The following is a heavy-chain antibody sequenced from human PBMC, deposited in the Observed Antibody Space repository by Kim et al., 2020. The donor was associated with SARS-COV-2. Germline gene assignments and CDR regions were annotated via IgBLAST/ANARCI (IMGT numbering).Heavy chain of an antibody. CDR2: MYSGGTT. Sequence: GGSLRLSCAVSGFTVSSNYMSWVRQAPGKGLEWVSVMYSGGTTYYADSVKGRFTISRDNSKKTLYLQMNNLRAEDTAVYYCARDARLTYHDILTGENHYDGMDVWGQGTTVTVSS. V-gene: IGHV3-53*01. CDR1: GFTVSSNY. D-gene: IGHD3-9*01. J-gene: IGHJ6*02. CDR3: ARDARLTYHDILTGENHYDGMDV.